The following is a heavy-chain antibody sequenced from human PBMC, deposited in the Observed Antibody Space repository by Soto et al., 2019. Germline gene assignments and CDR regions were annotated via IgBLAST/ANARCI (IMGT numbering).Heavy chain of an antibody. Sequence: GGSLRLSCSASGFSFSAYSMNWVRQAPGKGLEWVCGINGGGDSRSYADSVKGRFAISRDNSKNTLYLRLNSLRAEDTAVYYCAKKSLSSGCLEYWGQGTRVTVSS. CDR2: INGGGDSR. D-gene: IGHD6-19*01. V-gene: IGHV3-23*01. CDR3: AKKSLSSGCLEY. CDR1: GFSFSAYS. J-gene: IGHJ4*02.